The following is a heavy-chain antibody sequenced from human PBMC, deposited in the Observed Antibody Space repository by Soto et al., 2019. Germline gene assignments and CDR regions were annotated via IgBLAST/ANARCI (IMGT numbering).Heavy chain of an antibody. CDR3: ARPGRDWGALHY. CDR2: IYYSGST. D-gene: IGHD7-27*01. J-gene: IGHJ4*02. V-gene: IGHV4-59*08. Sequence: QVQLQESGPGLVKPSETLSLTCTVSNDSISTYYWTWIRQPPGKGLEWIGFIYYSGSTNYNTSLQSRATISVDTSKNHFSLKMNSVTAADTAVYYCARPGRDWGALHYWGQGTLVTVSS. CDR1: NDSISTYY.